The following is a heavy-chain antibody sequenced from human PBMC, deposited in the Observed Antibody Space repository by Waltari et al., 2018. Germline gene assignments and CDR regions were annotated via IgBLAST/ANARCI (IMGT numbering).Heavy chain of an antibody. V-gene: IGHV3-30*03. Sequence: QVQLVESGGGVVQPGRSLRLSCAASGFTFSRYGMHWVRQAPGKGLEWVAVISYDGSNKYYADSVKGRFTISRDNSKNTLYLQMNSLRAEDTAVYYCAREGKGISWGQGTLVTVSS. CDR2: ISYDGSNK. CDR3: AREGKGIS. CDR1: GFTFSRYG. J-gene: IGHJ4*02.